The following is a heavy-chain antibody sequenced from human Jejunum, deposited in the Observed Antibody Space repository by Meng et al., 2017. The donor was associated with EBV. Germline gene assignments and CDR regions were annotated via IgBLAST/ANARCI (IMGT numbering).Heavy chain of an antibody. CDR2: IIPFFGTS. J-gene: IGHJ4*02. CDR3: ARSSYSNYGGYNF. D-gene: IGHD4-11*01. CDR1: GGTFSSYA. V-gene: IGHV1-69*01. Sequence: QVQLVQSGAEVKKPGSSVKVSCKASGGTFSSYALNWVRQAPGQGLEWMGLIIPFFGTSNCAQKFQGRVSITADESMSTAYLELSSLISEDTAVYYCARSSYSNYGGYNFWGQGTLGTVSS.